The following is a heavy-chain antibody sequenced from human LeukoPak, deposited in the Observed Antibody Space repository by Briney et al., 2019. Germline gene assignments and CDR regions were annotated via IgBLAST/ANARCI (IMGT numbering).Heavy chain of an antibody. V-gene: IGHV4-34*01. CDR1: GGSFSGYY. Sequence: PSETLSLTCAVYGGSFSGYYWSWIRQPPGKGLEWIGEINHSGSTNYNPSLKSRVTISVDTSKNQFSLKLSSVTAADTAVYYCARRPIPLWLQWFDPWGQGTLVTVSS. J-gene: IGHJ5*02. CDR3: ARRPIPLWLQWFDP. CDR2: INHSGST. D-gene: IGHD5-12*01.